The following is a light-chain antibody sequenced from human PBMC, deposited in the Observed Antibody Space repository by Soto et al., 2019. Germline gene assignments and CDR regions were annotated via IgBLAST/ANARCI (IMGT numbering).Light chain of an antibody. J-gene: IGKJ4*01. V-gene: IGKV3-20*01. CDR3: QQYDSSPLT. CDR1: QSVSSSY. CDR2: GAF. Sequence: EIVLTQSPGTLSLSPGERATLSCRASQSVSSSYLAWYQQKPGQAPRLLIYGAFSRATGIPDRFSGSGSGTDCTLTISRLEPENVAVYYCQQYDSSPLTYGGGTEVEIK.